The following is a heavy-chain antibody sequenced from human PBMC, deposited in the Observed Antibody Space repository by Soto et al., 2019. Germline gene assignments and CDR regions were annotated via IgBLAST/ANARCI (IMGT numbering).Heavy chain of an antibody. CDR3: ARGGVVEN. CDR2: IYDREST. CDR1: GGSISSYY. D-gene: IGHD2-2*01. Sequence: PSETLSLTCTVSGGSISSYYWSWIRQPPGKGLEWIGYIYDRESTNYNPSLKSRVTISVDTSKNQFSLKLSSVTAADTAIYYCARGGVVENWGQGTLVTVSS. J-gene: IGHJ4*02. V-gene: IGHV4-59*01.